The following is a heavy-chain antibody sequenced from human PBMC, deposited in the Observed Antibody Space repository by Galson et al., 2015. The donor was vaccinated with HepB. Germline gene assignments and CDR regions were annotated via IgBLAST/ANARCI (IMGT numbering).Heavy chain of an antibody. J-gene: IGHJ4*02. CDR1: GGSISSSSYY. CDR2: IYYSGST. D-gene: IGHD1-26*01. V-gene: IGHV4-39*01. Sequence: ETLSLTCTVSGGSISSSSYYWGWIRQPPGKGLEWIGSIYYSGSTYYNPSLKSRVTTSVDTSKNQFSLKLSSVTAADTAVYYCARLYSGSYWGFYFDYWGQGTLVTVSS. CDR3: ARLYSGSYWGFYFDY.